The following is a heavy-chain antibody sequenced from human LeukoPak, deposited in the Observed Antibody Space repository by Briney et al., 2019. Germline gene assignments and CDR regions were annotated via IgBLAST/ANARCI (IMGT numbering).Heavy chain of an antibody. CDR3: ARVDYYDSSGYYQVFDY. CDR2: IYYSGST. V-gene: IGHV4-59*01. J-gene: IGHJ4*02. CDR1: GGSISSYY. D-gene: IGHD3-22*01. Sequence: SETLSLTCTVSGGSISSYYWSWIRQPPGKGLEWIGYIYYSGSTNYNPSLKSRVIISVDTSKNQFSLKLSSVTAADTAVYYCARVDYYDSSGYYQVFDYWGQGTLVTVSS.